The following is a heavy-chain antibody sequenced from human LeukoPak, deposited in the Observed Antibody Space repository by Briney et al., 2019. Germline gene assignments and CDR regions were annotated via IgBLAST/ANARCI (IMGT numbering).Heavy chain of an antibody. CDR3: AKEPNSYSSGWYFQH. V-gene: IGHV3-30*18. Sequence: YPGGSLRLSCAASGFTFSNYGMQWVRQPPGKGLEWVAVISHNGDATFYADSVKGRFTISRDNSKSTLDLQMNSLRAEDTAVYYCAKEPNSYSSGWYFQHWGQGTRVTVSS. CDR1: GFTFSNYG. CDR2: ISHNGDAT. D-gene: IGHD6-25*01. J-gene: IGHJ1*01.